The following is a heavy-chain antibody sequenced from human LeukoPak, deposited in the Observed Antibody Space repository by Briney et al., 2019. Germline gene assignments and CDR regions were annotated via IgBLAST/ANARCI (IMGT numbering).Heavy chain of an antibody. J-gene: IGHJ2*01. V-gene: IGHV3-74*01. CDR3: IRGGLPGGFDL. CDR1: GFPSSHTW. CDR2: INGDGGAI. D-gene: IGHD1-26*01. Sequence: GGSLRLSCAVSGFPSSHTWMFWVRQGPGKGLECIALINGDGGAITYADSVQGRFTISRDNAKNTLYPQMNSLRVEDTAVYYCIRGGLPGGFDLWGRGALVTVSS.